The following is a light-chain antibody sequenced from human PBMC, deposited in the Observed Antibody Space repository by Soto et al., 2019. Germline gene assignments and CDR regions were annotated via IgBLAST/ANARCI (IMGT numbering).Light chain of an antibody. V-gene: IGKV1-5*03. CDR3: QQYNSYPWT. J-gene: IGKJ1*01. Sequence: DIQMTQSPSTLSASVGDSVTITCRASQSISSWLAWYQQKPGKAPKLLIYRASSLQSGVPSRFSGSGSGTEVTLHISILQHDDFSTYYCQQYNSYPWTFGQGPKVDIK. CDR2: RAS. CDR1: QSISSW.